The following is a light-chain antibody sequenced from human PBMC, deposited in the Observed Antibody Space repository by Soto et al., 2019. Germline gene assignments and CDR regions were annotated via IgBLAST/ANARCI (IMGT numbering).Light chain of an antibody. CDR2: EAS. J-gene: IGKJ2*01. CDR3: QQYKSFLT. Sequence: DIQMTQSPSTLSASVGDRVTLHCRSSTSLSSCFAWYQQKPGKAPNLLIYEASRLQGGVPSRFSGSGSGTEITLTITSLQPEYSATYYFQQYKSFLTFGQGTKVEIK. V-gene: IGKV1-5*03. CDR1: TSLSSC.